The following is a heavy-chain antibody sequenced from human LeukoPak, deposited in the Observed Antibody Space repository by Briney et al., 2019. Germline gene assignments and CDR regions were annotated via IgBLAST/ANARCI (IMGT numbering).Heavy chain of an antibody. J-gene: IGHJ4*02. CDR1: GYSFTSYW. CDR3: ARQEGSSWPLDY. Sequence: GGSLEISFKGSGYSFTSYWIGWVRPMPGKGLEWMGIIYPGDSDTRYSPSFQGQVTISADKSISTAYLQWSSLKASDTAVYYCARQEGSSWPLDYWGQGTLVTVSS. D-gene: IGHD6-13*01. CDR2: IYPGDSDT. V-gene: IGHV5-51*01.